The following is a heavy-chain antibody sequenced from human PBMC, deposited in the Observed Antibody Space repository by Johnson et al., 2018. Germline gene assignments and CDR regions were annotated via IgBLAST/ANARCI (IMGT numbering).Heavy chain of an antibody. Sequence: VQLLESGAEVKKPGSSVKVSCKASGGTFSNFAFSWVRQAPGQGLEWMGGIIPIFGTANYAQKIQGRVTITAAGSTTASMELSSLTSEATAVYYCARGYYSDTSGYYPDYDAFDIWGQGTMVTVSS. CDR3: ARGYYSDTSGYYPDYDAFDI. CDR1: GGTFSNFA. D-gene: IGHD3-22*01. V-gene: IGHV1-69*01. J-gene: IGHJ3*02. CDR2: IIPIFGTA.